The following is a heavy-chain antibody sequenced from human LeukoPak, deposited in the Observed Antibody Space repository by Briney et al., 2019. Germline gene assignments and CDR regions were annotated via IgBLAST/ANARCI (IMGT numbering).Heavy chain of an antibody. CDR2: INHSGST. V-gene: IGHV4-34*01. D-gene: IGHD4-11*01. J-gene: IGHJ4*02. CDR1: GGSFSGYY. Sequence: SETLSLTCAVYGGSFSGYYWSWIRQPPGKGLEWIGEINHSGSTNYNPSLKSRVTISVDMSKNQFSLKLSSVTAADTAVYYCARYSNYANYFDYWGQGTLVTVSS. CDR3: ARYSNYANYFDY.